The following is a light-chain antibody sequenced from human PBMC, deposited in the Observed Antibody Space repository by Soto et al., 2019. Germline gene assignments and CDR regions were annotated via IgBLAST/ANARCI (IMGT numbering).Light chain of an antibody. J-gene: IGKJ1*01. CDR1: QSISSH. Sequence: DIQMTHSPSSLSASVGDRVTITCRASQSISSHLNWYQQKAGKAPKLLISGASSLESGVPSRFSGSGSGTDFTLTFSSLQPEDFATYYCQQSYTTPRTFGQGTKVEIK. CDR3: QQSYTTPRT. CDR2: GAS. V-gene: IGKV1-39*01.